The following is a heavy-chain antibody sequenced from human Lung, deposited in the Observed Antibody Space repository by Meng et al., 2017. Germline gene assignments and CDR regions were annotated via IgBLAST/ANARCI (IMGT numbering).Heavy chain of an antibody. CDR3: ARGPTTMAHDFDY. CDR2: INHSGST. Sequence: QVQPQQWGAGLLRPSETLSPTCVVSGGSFSDYYWSWIRHPPGKGLEWIGEINHSGSTNYNPSLESRATISVDTSQNNLSLKLSSVTAADSAVYYCARGPTTMAHDFDYWGQGTLVTVSS. V-gene: IGHV4-34*01. D-gene: IGHD4-11*01. J-gene: IGHJ4*02. CDR1: GGSFSDYY.